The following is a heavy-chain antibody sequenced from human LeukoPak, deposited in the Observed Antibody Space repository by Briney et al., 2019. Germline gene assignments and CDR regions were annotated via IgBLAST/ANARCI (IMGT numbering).Heavy chain of an antibody. Sequence: GWSLRFSCAAPGSTLRNYAMHWVRQALGKGLEWVAVIWYDGNNKYYADSVKGRFTISRDNSKNTLYLQMNSLRAEDTAVYYCAKVLGYCSGGSCPGVDYWGQGTLVTVSS. D-gene: IGHD2-15*01. J-gene: IGHJ4*02. CDR3: AKVLGYCSGGSCPGVDY. CDR2: IWYDGNNK. V-gene: IGHV3-33*06. CDR1: GSTLRNYA.